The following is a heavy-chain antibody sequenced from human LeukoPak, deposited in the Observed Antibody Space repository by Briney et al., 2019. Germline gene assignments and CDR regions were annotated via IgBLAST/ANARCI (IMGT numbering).Heavy chain of an antibody. CDR3: ARHPGSDYYYYMDV. J-gene: IGHJ6*03. CDR1: GYTFTSYG. CDR2: IRAYNGNT. D-gene: IGHD1-1*01. V-gene: IGHV1-18*01. Sequence: ASVKVSCKASGYTFTSYGISWVRQAPGQGLEWMGWIRAYNGNTNYAQKLQGRVTMTTDTSTSTAYMELRSLRSDDTAVYYCARHPGSDYYYYMDVWGKGTTVTVSS.